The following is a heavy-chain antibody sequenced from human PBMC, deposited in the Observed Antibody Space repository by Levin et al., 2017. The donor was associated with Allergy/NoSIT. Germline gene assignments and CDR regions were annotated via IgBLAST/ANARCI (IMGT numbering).Heavy chain of an antibody. CDR1: GYTFAGYS. J-gene: IGHJ4*02. V-gene: IGHV1-2*02. Sequence: GESLKISCKASGYTFAGYSMHWVRQVPGQGLEWMGWINPKSGDTKYAQKFQGRVTMSRDTSTSTVYMELSRLRSDDTAMYYCARVRGREYTTAFDYWGQGTLVTVSS. D-gene: IGHD6-6*01. CDR3: ARVRGREYTTAFDY. CDR2: INPKSGDT.